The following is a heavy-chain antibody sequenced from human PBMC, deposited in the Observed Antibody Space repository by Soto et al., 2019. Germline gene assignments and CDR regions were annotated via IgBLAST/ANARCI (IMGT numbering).Heavy chain of an antibody. J-gene: IGHJ4*02. CDR3: PRHTDRDRSGWFDY. CDR1: GYSFTSYC. D-gene: IGHD6-19*01. CDR2: IYPGDSDT. V-gene: IGHV5-51*01. Sequence: GESLKISCKGSGYSFTSYCSGWVRQMPGKGLEWMGIIYPGDSDTRYSPSFRGQVTIAADNSNRTAYLQWSILKAADAAMDYGPRHTDRDRSGWFDYRGQGTLVTVS.